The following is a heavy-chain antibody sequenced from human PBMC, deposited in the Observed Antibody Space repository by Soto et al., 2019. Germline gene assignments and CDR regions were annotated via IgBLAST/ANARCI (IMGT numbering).Heavy chain of an antibody. V-gene: IGHV1-18*01. CDR2: ISAYNGNT. CDR1: GYTFTSYG. Sequence: ASVKVSCKASGYTFTSYGISWVRQAPGQGLEWMGWISAYNGNTNYAQKLQGRVTMTTDTSTSTAYMELRSLRSDDTAVYYCAIDANPRLWDYVWGWDYYYGMDVWGQGTTVTVSS. D-gene: IGHD3-16*01. J-gene: IGHJ6*02. CDR3: AIDANPRLWDYVWGWDYYYGMDV.